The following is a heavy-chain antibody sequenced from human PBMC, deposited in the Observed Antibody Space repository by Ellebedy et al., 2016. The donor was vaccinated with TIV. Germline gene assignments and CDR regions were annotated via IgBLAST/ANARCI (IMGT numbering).Heavy chain of an antibody. J-gene: IGHJ4*02. CDR2: TYYRSKWKN. V-gene: IGHV6-1*01. Sequence: SETLSLTXAISGDSVSSNSAAWNWIRQSPSRGLEWLGRTYYRSKWKNDYATSLQGRITVKPDTSKNQFSLQLNSVTPEDTAVYYCARDPAGDQGLDYWGQGTLVTVSS. CDR3: ARDPAGDQGLDY. CDR1: GDSVSSNSAA. D-gene: IGHD7-27*01.